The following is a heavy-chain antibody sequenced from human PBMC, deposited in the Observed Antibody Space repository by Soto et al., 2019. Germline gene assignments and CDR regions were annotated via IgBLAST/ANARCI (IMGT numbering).Heavy chain of an antibody. CDR1: GDSVSSNSAG. CDR3: TGITWFRGMDV. Sequence: SQTLSLTCVISGDSVSSNSAGWNWIRQSPSRGLEWLGRTYYKSKWNNDYALSVKSRITINPYTSKNQFSLHLYSVTPEDTAVYYCTGITWFRGMDVWGQGTPVTVSS. D-gene: IGHD3-10*01. CDR2: TYYKSKWNN. J-gene: IGHJ6*02. V-gene: IGHV6-1*01.